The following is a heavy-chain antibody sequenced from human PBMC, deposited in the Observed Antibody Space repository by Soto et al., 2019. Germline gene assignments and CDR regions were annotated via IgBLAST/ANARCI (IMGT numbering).Heavy chain of an antibody. CDR1: GFTXSSYG. D-gene: IGHD1-26*01. V-gene: IGHV3-33*08. Sequence: GGSLRLSCAASGFTXSSYGMHWVRQAPGKGLEWVAVIWYDGSNKYYADSVKGRFTISRDNSKNTLYLQMNSLRAEDTAVYYCAREAFQEPFFDYWGQGTLVTVSS. J-gene: IGHJ4*02. CDR2: IWYDGSNK. CDR3: AREAFQEPFFDY.